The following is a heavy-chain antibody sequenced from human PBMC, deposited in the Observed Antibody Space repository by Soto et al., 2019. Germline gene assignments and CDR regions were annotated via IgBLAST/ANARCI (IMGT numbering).Heavy chain of an antibody. D-gene: IGHD5-12*01. V-gene: IGHV3-23*01. Sequence: GGSLRLSCAASGFTFSSYAMSWVRQAPGKGLEWVSAISGSGGSTYYADSVKGRFTISRDNSKNTLYLQMNSLRAEDTAAYYCARGRPDYYYYGMDVWGQGTTVTSP. CDR3: ARGRPDYYYYGMDV. CDR2: ISGSGGST. J-gene: IGHJ6*02. CDR1: GFTFSSYA.